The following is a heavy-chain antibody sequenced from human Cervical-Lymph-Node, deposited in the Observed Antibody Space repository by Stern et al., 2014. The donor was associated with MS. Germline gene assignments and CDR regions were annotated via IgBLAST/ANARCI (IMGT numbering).Heavy chain of an antibody. V-gene: IGHV3-21*01. D-gene: IGHD3-9*01. CDR1: GFTFSNYN. CDR3: ARVLHFDWLLYY. J-gene: IGHJ4*02. CDR2: ISSRGDYI. Sequence: EVQLVESGGGVVKPGGSLRLSCAASGFTFSNYNMNWVRQAPGKGLEWVSSISSRGDYIYYADSVKGRFTISRDNTKNSLYLQMNSLRAEDTAVYYCARVLHFDWLLYYWGQGTLVTVSS.